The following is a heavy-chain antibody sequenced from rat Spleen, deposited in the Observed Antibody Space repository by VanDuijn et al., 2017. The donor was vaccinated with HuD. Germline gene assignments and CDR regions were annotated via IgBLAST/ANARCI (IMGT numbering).Heavy chain of an antibody. Sequence: EVQVVESGGGIVQPVRSMKLSCAASGFTFSNYDMVWVRQAPTKGLKWVASISYDGSTPYYRDSVKGRFTISRDNAKSTLYLQMDSLRSEDTATYYCTRGYYFDYWGQGVMVTVSS. CDR3: TRGYYFDY. V-gene: IGHV5-7*01. CDR1: GFTFSNYD. CDR2: ISYDGSTP. J-gene: IGHJ2*01.